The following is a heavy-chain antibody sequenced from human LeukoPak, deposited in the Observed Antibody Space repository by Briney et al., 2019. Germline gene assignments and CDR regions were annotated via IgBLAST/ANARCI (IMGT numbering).Heavy chain of an antibody. D-gene: IGHD3-22*01. V-gene: IGHV3-66*04. CDR1: GFTVSSNY. Sequence: GGSLRLSCAASGFTVSSNYMSWVRQAPGKGLEWVSVIYSGGSTYYADSVKGRFTISRDNSKNTLYLQMDSLRAEDTAVYYCASHRGMYYYDSGGSLGYWGQGTLVTVSS. J-gene: IGHJ4*02. CDR2: IYSGGST. CDR3: ASHRGMYYYDSGGSLGY.